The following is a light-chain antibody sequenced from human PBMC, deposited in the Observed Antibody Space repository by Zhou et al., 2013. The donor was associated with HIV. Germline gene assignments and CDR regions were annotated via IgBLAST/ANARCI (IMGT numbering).Light chain of an antibody. Sequence: DIQMTQSPSSLSASVGDRVTITCQASQDISNYLNWYQQKPGKAPKLLIYDASNLETGVPSRFSGSGSGTDFTFTISSLQPEDIATYYCQQYDNLPPGTFGPGDRSWRSN. CDR2: DAS. CDR1: QDISNY. V-gene: IGKV1-33*01. CDR3: QQYDNLPPGT. J-gene: IGKJ2*02.